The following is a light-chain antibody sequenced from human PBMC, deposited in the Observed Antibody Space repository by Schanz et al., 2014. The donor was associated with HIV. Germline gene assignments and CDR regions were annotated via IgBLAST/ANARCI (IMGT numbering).Light chain of an antibody. J-gene: IGKJ2*01. CDR2: AAS. CDR3: LQYNSYPYT. Sequence: DIQLTQSPSSLSASVGDRVTLTCPASQDISNYLNWYQQQPGKAPKRLIYAASSLQSGVPSRFSASGSGTEFTLTISSLQSEDFATYYCLQYNSYPYTFGQGTKLEIK. V-gene: IGKV1-17*01. CDR1: QDISNY.